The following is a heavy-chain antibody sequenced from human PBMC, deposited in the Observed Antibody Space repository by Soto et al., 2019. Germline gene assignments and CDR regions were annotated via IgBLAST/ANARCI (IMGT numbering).Heavy chain of an antibody. CDR1: GGSISSSSYY. CDR3: AIRIAAANLLGNYYYYFMDF. V-gene: IGHV4-39*01. J-gene: IGHJ6*03. CDR2: IYYSGST. D-gene: IGHD6-13*01. Sequence: SETLSLTCTVSGGSISSSSYYWGWIRQPPGKGLEWIGSIYYSGSTYYNPSLKSRVTISVDTSKNQFSLKLSSVTAADTAVYYCAIRIAAANLLGNYYYYFMDFWGKGTTVIVSS.